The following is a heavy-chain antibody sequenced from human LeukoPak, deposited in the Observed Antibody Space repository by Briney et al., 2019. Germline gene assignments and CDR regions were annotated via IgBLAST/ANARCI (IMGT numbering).Heavy chain of an antibody. J-gene: IGHJ4*02. CDR1: GFTFSSYA. Sequence: GGSLRLSCAASGFTFSSYAMSWVRQAPGKGLEWVSAISGSGGSTYYADSVKGRFTISRDNSKNTLYLQMNSLRAEDTAVYYCAKGSGDSSAWFQLFDYWGQGTLVTVSS. V-gene: IGHV3-23*01. CDR3: AKGSGDSSAWFQLFDY. D-gene: IGHD6-19*01. CDR2: ISGSGGST.